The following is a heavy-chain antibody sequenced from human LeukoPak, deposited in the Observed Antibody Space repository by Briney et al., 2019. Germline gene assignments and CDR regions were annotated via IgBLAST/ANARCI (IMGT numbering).Heavy chain of an antibody. CDR3: ARDGCSSTSCYSVY. CDR2: ISSSSSYI. Sequence: PGGSLRLSCAASGFTFSSYSMNWVRQAPGKGLEWVSSISSSSSYIYYADSVKGRFTISRDNAKNSLYLQMNSLRAEDTAVYCCARDGCSSTSCYSVYWGQGTLVTVSS. V-gene: IGHV3-21*01. CDR1: GFTFSSYS. D-gene: IGHD2-2*01. J-gene: IGHJ4*02.